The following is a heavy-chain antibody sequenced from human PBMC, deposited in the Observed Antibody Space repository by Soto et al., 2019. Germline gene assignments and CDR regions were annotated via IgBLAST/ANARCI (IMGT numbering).Heavy chain of an antibody. D-gene: IGHD2-2*01. Sequence: PGGSLRLSCAASGFTFSDYGMHWVRQAPGKGPEWLAVISYDGTTQHYADSVKGRFTISRDNFKNTLHLQINSLRGEDTAVYYCARESRPRVAVVPAAHRYYYYYGMDVWGQGTTVTVSS. CDR3: ARESRPRVAVVPAAHRYYYYYGMDV. J-gene: IGHJ6*02. V-gene: IGHV3-30*03. CDR1: GFTFSDYG. CDR2: ISYDGTTQ.